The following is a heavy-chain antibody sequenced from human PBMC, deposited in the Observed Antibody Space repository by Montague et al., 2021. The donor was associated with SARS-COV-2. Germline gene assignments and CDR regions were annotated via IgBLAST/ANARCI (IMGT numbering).Heavy chain of an antibody. V-gene: IGHV6-1*01. J-gene: IGHJ3*02. Sequence: CAISGDSVVRKSGAWNWIRQSPSRGIEWLGRTYYRSKWDSDYAEXVKXRLVITPDTSKNQVSLQLNSVIPEDTAVYFCASSGITLTGLDAFDIWGQGTMVTVSS. CDR1: GDSVVRKSGA. CDR3: ASSGITLTGLDAFDI. D-gene: IGHD3-9*01. CDR2: TYYRSKWDS.